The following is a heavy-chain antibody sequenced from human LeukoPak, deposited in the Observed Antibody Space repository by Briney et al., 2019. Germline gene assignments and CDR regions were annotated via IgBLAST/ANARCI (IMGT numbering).Heavy chain of an antibody. D-gene: IGHD3-16*01. CDR1: GFTFSSYA. Sequence: GGSLRLSCAASGFTFSSYAMHWVRQAPGKGLEWVAVISYDGSNKYYADSVKGRFTISRDNSKNTLYLQMNSLRAEDTAVYYCAKAYGGLSYYFDYWGQGTLVTVSS. J-gene: IGHJ4*02. V-gene: IGHV3-30-3*01. CDR2: ISYDGSNK. CDR3: AKAYGGLSYYFDY.